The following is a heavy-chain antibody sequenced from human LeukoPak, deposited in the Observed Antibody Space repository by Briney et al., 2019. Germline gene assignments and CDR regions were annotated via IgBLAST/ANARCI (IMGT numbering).Heavy chain of an antibody. CDR3: ARDTDSGWYPYYFDY. CDR1: GFTFSSYW. D-gene: IGHD6-19*01. J-gene: IGHJ4*02. Sequence: HSGGSLRLSCAASGFTFSSYWMSWVRQAPGKGLEWVANIKQDGSEKYYVDSVKGRFTISRDNAKNSLYLQMNSLRAEDTAVYYCARDTDSGWYPYYFDYWGQGTLVTVSP. CDR2: IKQDGSEK. V-gene: IGHV3-7*01.